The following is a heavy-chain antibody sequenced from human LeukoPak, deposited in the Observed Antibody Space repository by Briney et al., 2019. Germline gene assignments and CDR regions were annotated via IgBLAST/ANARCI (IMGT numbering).Heavy chain of an antibody. Sequence: SDTLSLTCTVSDGFITNYYWSWVRQPPGKGLEFIGYVHYSGTTNYNPSLRSRVTISVDTSERQFSLKLSSVTAADTAAYYCARHMTVTYDAFDIWGQGTMVTVSS. CDR2: VHYSGTT. V-gene: IGHV4-59*08. J-gene: IGHJ3*02. D-gene: IGHD3-22*01. CDR1: DGFITNYY. CDR3: ARHMTVTYDAFDI.